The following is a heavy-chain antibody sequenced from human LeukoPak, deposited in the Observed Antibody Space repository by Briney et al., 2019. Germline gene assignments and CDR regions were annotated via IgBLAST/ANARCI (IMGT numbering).Heavy chain of an antibody. V-gene: IGHV1-2*02. CDR1: GYTFTGYY. Sequence: ASVKVSCKASGYTFTGYYMHWVRQAPGQGLEWMGWINPNSGGTNYAQKFQGRVTMTRDASISTAYMELSRLRSDDTAVYYCARARSYYYGSGSYIAYYYYMDVWGKGTTVTISS. D-gene: IGHD3-10*01. J-gene: IGHJ6*03. CDR2: INPNSGGT. CDR3: ARARSYYYGSGSYIAYYYYMDV.